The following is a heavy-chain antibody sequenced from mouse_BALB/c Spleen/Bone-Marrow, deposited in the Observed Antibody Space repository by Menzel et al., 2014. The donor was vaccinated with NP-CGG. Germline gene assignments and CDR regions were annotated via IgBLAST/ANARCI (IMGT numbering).Heavy chain of an antibody. CDR3: ARWGYGSSYVGYFDV. D-gene: IGHD1-1*01. J-gene: IGHJ1*01. Sequence: QVQLKESGAELMKPGASVKISCKATGYTFXRYWIEWVKQRPGHGLEWIGEILPGSGSTNYNEKFKGKATFTADTSSNTAYMQLSSLTSEDSAVYYCARWGYGSSYVGYFDVWGAGTTVTVSS. CDR2: ILPGSGST. CDR1: GYTFXRYW. V-gene: IGHV1-9*01.